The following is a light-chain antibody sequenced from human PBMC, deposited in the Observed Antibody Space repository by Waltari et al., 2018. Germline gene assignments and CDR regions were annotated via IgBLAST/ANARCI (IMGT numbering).Light chain of an antibody. CDR2: GQS. CDR1: SLRRYY. Sequence: SSELTQDPTVSVALGQTVRITCQGDSLRRYYPSWYQQRPGQAPILVFYGQSSRPSGIPDRFSGASSGNTASLTITGAQAEEEADYYCHSRDSSSTRFFGGGTRLTV. V-gene: IGLV3-19*01. J-gene: IGLJ2*01. CDR3: HSRDSSSTRF.